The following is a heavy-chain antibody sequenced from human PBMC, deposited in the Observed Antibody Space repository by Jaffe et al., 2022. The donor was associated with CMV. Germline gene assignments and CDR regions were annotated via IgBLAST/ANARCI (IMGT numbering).Heavy chain of an antibody. V-gene: IGHV3-21*01. D-gene: IGHD3-3*01. J-gene: IGHJ6*03. CDR3: ARVTLEEGITIFGRTSYYYMDV. Sequence: EVQLVESGGGLVKPGGSLRLSCAASGFTFSDYNMNWVRKAPGKGLEWVSFISSSDGHIYYADSVKGRFTISRDNAKNSLYLQMDSLTDEDTGVYYCARVTLEEGITIFGRTSYYYMDVWGKGTTVTVSS. CDR1: GFTFSDYN. CDR2: ISSSDGHI.